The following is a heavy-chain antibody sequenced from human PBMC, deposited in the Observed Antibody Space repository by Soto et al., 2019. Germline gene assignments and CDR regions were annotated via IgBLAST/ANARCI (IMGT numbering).Heavy chain of an antibody. CDR1: GGTFSSYA. CDR2: IIPIFGTA. J-gene: IGHJ6*02. Sequence: QVQLVQSGAEVKKPGSSVKVSCKASGGTFSSYAISWVRQAPGQGLEWMGGIIPIFGTANYAQKFQGRVTITADESTSTAYMELSSLRSEDTAVYYCARPTNSSGWYNYYYYGMDVWGQGTTVTVSS. D-gene: IGHD6-19*01. CDR3: ARPTNSSGWYNYYYYGMDV. V-gene: IGHV1-69*12.